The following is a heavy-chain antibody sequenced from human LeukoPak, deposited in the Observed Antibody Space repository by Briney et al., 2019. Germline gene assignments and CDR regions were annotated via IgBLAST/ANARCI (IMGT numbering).Heavy chain of an antibody. CDR2: IYSGDST. J-gene: IGHJ6*02. V-gene: IGHV3-66*02. D-gene: IGHD6-13*01. CDR3: ARSSAGYYYYYGMDV. Sequence: GGSLRLSCSASGFTVSSNFMSWVRQAPGKGLEWVSVIYSGDSTYYADSVKGRFTISRDNSKNTLYLQMNSLRAEDTAVYYCARSSAGYYYYYGMDVGGQGTTVTVSS. CDR1: GFTVSSNF.